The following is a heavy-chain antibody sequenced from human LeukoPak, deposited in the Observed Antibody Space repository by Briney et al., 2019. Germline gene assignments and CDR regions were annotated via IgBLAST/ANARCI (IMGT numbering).Heavy chain of an antibody. D-gene: IGHD3-16*01. Sequence: GGSLRLSCAASGFTFSDYWMTWVRQAPGKGLEWVANIKHDGSEKYYVDSVKGRFTISRDNAKNSPSLQMNSLRAEDTAVYYCARGGARYDCWGQGTLVTVSS. CDR2: IKHDGSEK. V-gene: IGHV3-7*04. CDR3: ARGGARYDC. J-gene: IGHJ4*02. CDR1: GFTFSDYW.